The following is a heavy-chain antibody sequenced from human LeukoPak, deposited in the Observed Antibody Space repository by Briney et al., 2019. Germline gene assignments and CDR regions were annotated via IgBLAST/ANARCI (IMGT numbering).Heavy chain of an antibody. CDR3: ARDLTTRYYYSAMDV. CDR1: GFTFSIYS. V-gene: IGHV3-30*04. J-gene: IGHJ6*02. CDR2: ISSDVSNR. Sequence: GGSLRLSCAASGFTFSIYSMHWVRQAPGKGLEWVALISSDVSNRYYPDSVQGRFTISRDNSKNTLYLQMNSLRVEDTAVYYCARDLTTRYYYSAMDVWGQGTTVTVSS. D-gene: IGHD4-11*01.